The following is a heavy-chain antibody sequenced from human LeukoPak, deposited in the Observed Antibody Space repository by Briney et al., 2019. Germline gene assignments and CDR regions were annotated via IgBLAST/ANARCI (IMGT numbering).Heavy chain of an antibody. V-gene: IGHV4-38-2*01. D-gene: IGHD4-17*01. CDR3: ASIGDYGGY. Sequence: SETLSLTCAVSGYSISSGYYWGWIRQPPGKGLEWIGSIYHSGSTNYNPSLKSRVTISVDTSKNQFSLKLSSVTAADTAVYYCASIGDYGGYWGQGTLVTVSS. CDR1: GYSISSGYY. CDR2: IYHSGST. J-gene: IGHJ4*02.